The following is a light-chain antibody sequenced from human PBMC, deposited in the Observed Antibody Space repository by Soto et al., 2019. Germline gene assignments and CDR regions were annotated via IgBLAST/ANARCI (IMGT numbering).Light chain of an antibody. CDR2: EVS. Sequence: QSALTQPASVSGSPGQSITISCTGTSSDVTDYNYVSWYRQHPGKAPKLIIYEVSDRPLGVSNRFSGSKSGNTASLTISGLQAEDEADYNCSSYTTSSSWVFGGGTKLTVL. V-gene: IGLV2-14*01. J-gene: IGLJ3*02. CDR1: SSDVTDYNY. CDR3: SSYTTSSSWV.